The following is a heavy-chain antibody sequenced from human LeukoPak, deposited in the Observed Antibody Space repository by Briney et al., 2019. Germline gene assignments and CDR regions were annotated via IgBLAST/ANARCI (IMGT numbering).Heavy chain of an antibody. V-gene: IGHV3-7*02. CDR1: GFTLSSYW. D-gene: IGHD3-22*01. Sequence: GGSLRLSCTVSGFTLSSYWMNWVRQAPGKGLEWVANMKPDGSNKYYADSVKGRFTISRDNSKNTLYLQMNSLRAEDTAVYYCAKVAVSKRDYYDSKNDAFDIWGQGTMVTVSS. J-gene: IGHJ3*02. CDR2: MKPDGSNK. CDR3: AKVAVSKRDYYDSKNDAFDI.